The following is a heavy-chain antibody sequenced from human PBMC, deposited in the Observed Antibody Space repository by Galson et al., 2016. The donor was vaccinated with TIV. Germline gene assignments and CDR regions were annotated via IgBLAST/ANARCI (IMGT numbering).Heavy chain of an antibody. V-gene: IGHV1-69*05. CDR3: ARTKPCGGDCYFFDQ. CDR1: GVTFSSYA. J-gene: IGHJ4*02. D-gene: IGHD2-21*02. Sequence: SVKVSCKASGVTFSSYAISWVRQAAGQGLEWIGGIIPMFGTTNYAQKFQGRVTVTTDGPRTTVYMELSNLKSEDTAVYYCARTKPCGGDCYFFDQWGQGTLVTVSS. CDR2: IIPMFGTT.